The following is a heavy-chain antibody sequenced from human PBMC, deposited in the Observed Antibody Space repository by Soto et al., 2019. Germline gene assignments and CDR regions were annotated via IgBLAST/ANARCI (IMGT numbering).Heavy chain of an antibody. Sequence: QITLNESGPTQVKPRQTLKLTCTCSGFSLTTSGVGVGWIRQTPVKAPEWLALIYWDDDNRYSPSLNIRLTITKATSNTQVVLPMADLGPADTATKYCAHRVLHTVFGLVTTTAIYFDFWGHGTPIAVSS. J-gene: IGHJ4*01. D-gene: IGHD3-3*01. V-gene: IGHV2-5*02. CDR2: IYWDDDN. CDR1: GFSLTTSGVG. CDR3: AHRVLHTVFGLVTTTAIYFDF.